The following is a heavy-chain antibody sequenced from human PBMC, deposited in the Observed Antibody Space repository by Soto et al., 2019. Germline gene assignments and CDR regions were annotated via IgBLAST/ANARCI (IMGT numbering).Heavy chain of an antibody. CDR2: ITSKAYGGTS. CDR1: GIAFGDNA. J-gene: IGHJ3*02. Sequence: GGSLRLSCTASGIAFGDNAMTWFRQAPGMGLEWVGFITSKAYGGTSHYAASVKGRFTISRDDSKSIAHLQMNSLRTEDTAVYYCSRLGRATRPEQAFDIWGRGTMVTVSS. D-gene: IGHD5-12*01. V-gene: IGHV3-49*03. CDR3: SRLGRATRPEQAFDI.